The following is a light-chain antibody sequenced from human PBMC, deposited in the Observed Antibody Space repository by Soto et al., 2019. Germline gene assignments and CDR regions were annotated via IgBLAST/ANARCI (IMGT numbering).Light chain of an antibody. CDR1: SSDVGAYNY. V-gene: IGLV2-8*01. CDR3: RSYAGSNHLP. J-gene: IGLJ3*02. Sequence: QSALTQPPSASGSPGQSVTISCTGSSSDVGAYNYVSWYQQHPGKAPKLMIYEGTKRPSGVPDRFSGSKSGNTASLTVSGLQAEDEADYYCRSYAGSNHLPFGGGTKVTVL. CDR2: EGT.